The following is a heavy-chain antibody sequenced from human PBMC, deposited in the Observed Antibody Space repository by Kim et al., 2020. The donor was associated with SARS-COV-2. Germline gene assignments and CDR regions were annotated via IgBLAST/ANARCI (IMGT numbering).Heavy chain of an antibody. CDR1: GLTFDDYA. V-gene: IGHV3-9*01. Sequence: GGSLRLSCAASGLTFDDYAMHWVRQAPGKGLEWVSGISWSSGSIGYADSVKGRFTISRDNAKNSLYLQMNSLRAEDTALYYCAKDIQAAALGGGWYYFDYWGQGTLVTVSS. J-gene: IGHJ4*02. CDR2: ISWSSGSI. D-gene: IGHD2-2*01. CDR3: AKDIQAAALGGGWYYFDY.